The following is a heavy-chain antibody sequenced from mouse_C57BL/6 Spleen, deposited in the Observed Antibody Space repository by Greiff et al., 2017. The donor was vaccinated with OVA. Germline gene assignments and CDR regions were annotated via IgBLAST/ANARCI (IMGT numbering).Heavy chain of an antibody. CDR3: AREGTPYGNYVGYFDY. V-gene: IGHV1-80*01. CDR1: GYAFSSYW. Sequence: VQLQQSGAELVKPGASVKISCKASGYAFSSYWMNWVKQRPGKGLEWIGQIYPGDGDTNYNGKFKGKATLTADKSSSTAYMQLSSLTSEDSAVYCCAREGTPYGNYVGYFDYWGQGTTLTVSS. J-gene: IGHJ2*01. D-gene: IGHD2-1*01. CDR2: IYPGDGDT.